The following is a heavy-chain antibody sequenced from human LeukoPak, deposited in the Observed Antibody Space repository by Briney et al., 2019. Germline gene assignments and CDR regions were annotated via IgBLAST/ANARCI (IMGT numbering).Heavy chain of an antibody. V-gene: IGHV3-33*01. CDR3: ARPTYSGSYYWFDY. CDR1: GFTFSSYG. D-gene: IGHD1-26*01. CDR2: IWYDGSNK. Sequence: GGSLRLSCAASGFTFSSYGMHWVRQAPGKGLEWVAVIWYDGSNKYYADSMKGRFAISRDNSKNTLYLQMNSLRAEDTAVYYCARPTYSGSYYWFDYWGQGTLVTVSS. J-gene: IGHJ4*02.